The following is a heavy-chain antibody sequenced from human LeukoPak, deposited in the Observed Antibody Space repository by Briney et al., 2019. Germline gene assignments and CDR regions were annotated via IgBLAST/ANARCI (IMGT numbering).Heavy chain of an antibody. CDR2: INHSGST. CDR1: GGSFSGYY. Sequence: SETLSLTCAVYGGSFSGYYWSWIRQPPGKGLEWIGEINHSGSTNYNPSLKSRVTISVDTSKNQFSLKLSSVTAADTAMYYCASYYYDSSGYTWYYFDYWGQGTLVTVSS. CDR3: ASYYYDSSGYTWYYFDY. J-gene: IGHJ4*02. D-gene: IGHD3-22*01. V-gene: IGHV4-34*01.